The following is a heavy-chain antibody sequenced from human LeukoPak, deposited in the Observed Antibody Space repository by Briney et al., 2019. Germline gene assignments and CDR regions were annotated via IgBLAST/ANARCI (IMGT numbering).Heavy chain of an antibody. D-gene: IGHD3-10*01. V-gene: IGHV4-39*01. CDR3: ARAAIPRGIITQVH. CDR2: IYYSGST. J-gene: IGHJ4*02. CDR1: GGSITSSDYY. Sequence: SETLSLTCTVSGGSITSSDYYWDWIRQPPGKGLEWIGSIYYSGSTYYSPSLKSRVIISIDTSKRQFSLRLSSVTAADTAVYFCARAAIPRGIITQVHWGQGTLVTVSS.